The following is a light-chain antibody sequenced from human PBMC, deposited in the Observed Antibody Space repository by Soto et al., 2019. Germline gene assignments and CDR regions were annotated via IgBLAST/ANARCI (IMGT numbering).Light chain of an antibody. CDR2: DAS. Sequence: ILTQSPATLSLSLGERATLSCRASQGISNYLAWYQQKPGQAPRLLIYDASNRATGIPARFSGSGSGTDFTLTISSLEPEDCAVYYYQQCGNWPLTFGGGTKVDIK. V-gene: IGKV3-11*01. J-gene: IGKJ4*01. CDR3: QQCGNWPLT. CDR1: QGISNY.